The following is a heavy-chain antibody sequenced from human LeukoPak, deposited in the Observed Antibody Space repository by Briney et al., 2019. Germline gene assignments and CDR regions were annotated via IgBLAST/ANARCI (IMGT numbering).Heavy chain of an antibody. V-gene: IGHV1-18*01. CDR2: ISGYNGNT. CDR3: ARGFPSRRNYDSSGYYSYYFDY. D-gene: IGHD3-22*01. CDR1: GYTFTNYG. J-gene: IGHJ4*02. Sequence: GASVTVSCKASGYTFTNYGISWVRQAPGQGLEWMGWISGYNGNTKHAQKVQGRVTMTTDTSTTTAYMELRSLRSDDTAVYYCARGFPSRRNYDSSGYYSYYFDYWGQGTLVTVSS.